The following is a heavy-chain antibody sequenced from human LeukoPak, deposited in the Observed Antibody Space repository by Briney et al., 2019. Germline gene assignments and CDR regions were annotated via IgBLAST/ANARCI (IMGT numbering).Heavy chain of an antibody. CDR3: ARIWGNDYGDHGTEYNAFDI. V-gene: IGHV3-23*01. D-gene: IGHD4-17*01. Sequence: GGSLRLSCAASGFTFSSYAMSWVRQAPGKGLEWVSAISGSGGSTYYADSVKGRFTISRDNSKNTLYLQMNSLRAEDTAVYYCARIWGNDYGDHGTEYNAFDIWGQGTMVTVSS. J-gene: IGHJ3*02. CDR2: ISGSGGST. CDR1: GFTFSSYA.